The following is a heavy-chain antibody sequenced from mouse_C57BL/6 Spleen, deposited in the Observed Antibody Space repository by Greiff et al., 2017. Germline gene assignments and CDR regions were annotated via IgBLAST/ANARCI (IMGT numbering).Heavy chain of an antibody. J-gene: IGHJ4*01. CDR2: INYDGSST. CDR1: GFTFSDYG. CDR3: ARYSNYYAMDY. V-gene: IGHV5-16*01. D-gene: IGHD2-5*01. Sequence: EVQRVESGGGLVKPGGSLKLSCAASGFTFSDYGMHWVRQAPEKGLEWVANINYDGSSTYYLDSLKSRFIISRDNAKNILYLQMSSLKSEDTATYYCARYSNYYAMDYWGQGTSVTVSS.